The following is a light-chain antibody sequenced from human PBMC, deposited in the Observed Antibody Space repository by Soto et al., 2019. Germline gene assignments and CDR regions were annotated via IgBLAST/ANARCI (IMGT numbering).Light chain of an antibody. CDR3: QQLNSYPLT. J-gene: IGKJ4*01. CDR2: AAS. Sequence: IQLTQSPPSLSASVGDRVTITCRASQGISSYLAWYQQKPGKAPKLLIYAASTLQSGVPSRFSGSGSGTDFTLTISSLQPEEFATYYCQQLNSYPLTVGGGSKVDIK. V-gene: IGKV1-9*01. CDR1: QGISSY.